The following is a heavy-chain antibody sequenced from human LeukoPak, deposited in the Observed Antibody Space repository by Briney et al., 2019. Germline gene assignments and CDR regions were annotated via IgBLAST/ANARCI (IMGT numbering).Heavy chain of an antibody. J-gene: IGHJ4*02. CDR2: IKSKTDGGTT. Sequence: GGSLRLSCTASGFTFSSYWMSWVRQAPGKGLEWVGRIKSKTDGGTTDYAAPVKGRFTISRDDSKNTLYLQMNSLKTEDTAVYYCSTTYYYDSSEGYWGQGTLVTVSS. CDR3: STTYYYDSSEGY. V-gene: IGHV3-15*01. CDR1: GFTFSSYW. D-gene: IGHD3-22*01.